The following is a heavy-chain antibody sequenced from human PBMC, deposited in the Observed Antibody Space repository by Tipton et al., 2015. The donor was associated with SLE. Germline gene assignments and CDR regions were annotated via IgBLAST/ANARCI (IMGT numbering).Heavy chain of an antibody. Sequence: TLSLTCTVSGGSISSYYWSWIRQPPGKGLEWIGYIYYSGSTNYNPSLKSRVTISVDTSKNQFSLKLSSVTAADTAVYYCARGRAAAAGTFYFDYWGQGTLVTVSS. CDR1: GGSISSYY. J-gene: IGHJ4*02. D-gene: IGHD6-13*01. V-gene: IGHV4-59*01. CDR2: IYYSGST. CDR3: ARGRAAAAGTFYFDY.